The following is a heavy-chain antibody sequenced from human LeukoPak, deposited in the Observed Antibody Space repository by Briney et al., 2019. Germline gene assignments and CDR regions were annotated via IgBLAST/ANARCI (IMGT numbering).Heavy chain of an antibody. CDR1: GGSISSGGYS. CDR2: IYHSGST. CDR3: ARGRKGGYSGSWLYWYFDL. Sequence: PSQTLSLTCAVSGGSISSGGYSWSWIRQPPGKGLEWIGYIYHSGSTYYNPSLKSRVTISVDRSKNQFSLKLSSVTAADTAVYYCARGRKGGYSGSWLYWYFDLWGRGTLVTVSS. J-gene: IGHJ2*01. V-gene: IGHV4-30-2*01. D-gene: IGHD6-13*01.